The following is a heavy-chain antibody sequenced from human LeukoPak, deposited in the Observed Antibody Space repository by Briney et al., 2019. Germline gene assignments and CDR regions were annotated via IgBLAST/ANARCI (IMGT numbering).Heavy chain of an antibody. CDR2: ISGSGGST. Sequence: SGGSLRLSCAASGFTFSSYAMSWVRQAPGKGLEWVSAISGSGGSTYYADSVKGRFTISRDNSKNTLYLQMNSLRAEDTAVYYCAKVGGQLVAFDYWGQGTLVTVSS. CDR1: GFTFSSYA. CDR3: AKVGGQLVAFDY. V-gene: IGHV3-23*01. D-gene: IGHD6-6*01. J-gene: IGHJ4*02.